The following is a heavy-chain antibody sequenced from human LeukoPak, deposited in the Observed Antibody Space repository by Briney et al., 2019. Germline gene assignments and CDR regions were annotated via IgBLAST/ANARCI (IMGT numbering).Heavy chain of an antibody. J-gene: IGHJ5*02. CDR3: ATDGAGFDT. CDR1: GFTFSDHY. CDR2: INIGGTNT. V-gene: IGHV3-11*01. Sequence: PGGSLRLSCAASGFTFSDHYMSCIRRAPGKGLEWRSYINIGGTNTHYADSVKGRFTISRDNAKKTLYLEMTNLRAEDTAVYYCATDGAGFDTWGQGVLVTVSS.